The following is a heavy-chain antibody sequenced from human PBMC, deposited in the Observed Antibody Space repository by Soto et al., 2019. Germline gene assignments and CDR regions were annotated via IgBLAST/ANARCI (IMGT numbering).Heavy chain of an antibody. CDR3: ASLPWANYYYYGMDV. Sequence: QVQLVQSGAEVKKPGASVKVSCKASGYIFTSYDINWVRQATGQGLEWMGWMNPNSGNTGYAQKFQGRVTMTRNTSISTAYMELSSLRSENTAVYYCASLPWANYYYYGMDVWGQGTTLTVSS. CDR1: GYIFTSYD. D-gene: IGHD7-27*01. V-gene: IGHV1-8*01. J-gene: IGHJ6*02. CDR2: MNPNSGNT.